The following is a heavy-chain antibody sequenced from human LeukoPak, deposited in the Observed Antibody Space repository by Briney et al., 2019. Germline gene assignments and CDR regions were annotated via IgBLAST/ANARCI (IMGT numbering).Heavy chain of an antibody. Sequence: GGSLRLPCAVSGFTFRSYSMNWVRQAPGKGLEWVSYISSSSSYINYADSVKGRFTISRDNAKNSLYLQMNSLRAEDTAVYYCAVAGIVGFDYWGQGTLVTVSS. CDR3: AVAGIVGFDY. V-gene: IGHV3-21*01. J-gene: IGHJ4*02. D-gene: IGHD6-19*01. CDR1: GFTFRSYS. CDR2: ISSSSSYI.